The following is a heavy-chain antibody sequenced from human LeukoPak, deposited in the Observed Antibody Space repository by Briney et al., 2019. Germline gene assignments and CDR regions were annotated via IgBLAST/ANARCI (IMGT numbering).Heavy chain of an antibody. V-gene: IGHV1-2*02. D-gene: IGHD2-8*01. J-gene: IGHJ6*03. CDR1: GYTFTSYY. Sequence: GASVKVSCKASGYTFTSYYMHWVRQAPGQGLEWMGIISPSGGGTTYAQKFQGRVTMTRDTSISTAYMELSRLRSDDTAVYYCARDRGCTNGLCYRDYYYYYMDVWGKGTTVTVSS. CDR2: ISPSGGGT. CDR3: ARDRGCTNGLCYRDYYYYYMDV.